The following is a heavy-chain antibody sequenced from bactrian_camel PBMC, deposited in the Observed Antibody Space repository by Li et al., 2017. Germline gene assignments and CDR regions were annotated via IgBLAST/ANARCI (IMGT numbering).Heavy chain of an antibody. CDR2: IAGDGRT. V-gene: IGHV3S53*01. CDR1: GYTLPLH. D-gene: IGHD6*01. CDR3: AADRRGSSWYAFSAYNYNY. Sequence: HVQLVESGGGSVQAEGSQRLSREASGYTLPLHMAWFRRLPGQEREGVAAIAGDGRTNYADSVKGRFTISKDNAKNTLYLQMNSLKPDDSAMYYCAADRRGSSWYAFSAYNYNYWGQGTQVTVS. J-gene: IGHJ4*01.